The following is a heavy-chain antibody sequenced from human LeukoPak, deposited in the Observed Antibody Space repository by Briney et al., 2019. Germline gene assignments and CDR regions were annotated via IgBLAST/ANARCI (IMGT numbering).Heavy chain of an antibody. V-gene: IGHV5-51*01. CDR3: AKFVGARDGYKSPTFDS. D-gene: IGHD5-24*01. Sequence: GESLKISCKGSGYSFITFRIGWVRQMPGRGLEWMGSVYPGESDTRYSPSFEGQVTMSADKSINTAYLQWSSLKASDTALYYCAKFVGARDGYKSPTFDSWGQGTLVTVSS. J-gene: IGHJ4*02. CDR2: VYPGESDT. CDR1: GYSFITFR.